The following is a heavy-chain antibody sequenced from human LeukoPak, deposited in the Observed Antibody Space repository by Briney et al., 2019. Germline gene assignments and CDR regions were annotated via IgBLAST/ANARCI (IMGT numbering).Heavy chain of an antibody. CDR2: IYTSGST. J-gene: IGHJ4*02. D-gene: IGHD4-11*01. Sequence: PSETLSLTCTVSGGSISSYYWSWIRQPAGKGLEWIGRIYTSGSTNYNPSLKSRVTMSVDTSKNQFSLKLSSVTAADTAVYYCARDLGTVTPDYFDYWGQGTLVTVSS. CDR1: GGSISSYY. V-gene: IGHV4-4*07. CDR3: ARDLGTVTPDYFDY.